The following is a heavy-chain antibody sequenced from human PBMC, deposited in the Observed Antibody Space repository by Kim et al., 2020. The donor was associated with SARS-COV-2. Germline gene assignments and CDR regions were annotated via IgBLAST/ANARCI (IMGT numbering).Heavy chain of an antibody. J-gene: IGHJ6*01. CDR2: ISWNSGSI. Sequence: GGSLRLSCAASGFTFDDYAMHWVRQAPGKGLEWVSGISWNSGSIGYADSVKGRFTISRDNAKNSLYLQMNSLRAEDTALYYCAKDLWFGEAYYYYGMDV. V-gene: IGHV3-9*01. CDR1: GFTFDDYA. D-gene: IGHD3-10*01. CDR3: AKDLWFGEAYYYYGMDV.